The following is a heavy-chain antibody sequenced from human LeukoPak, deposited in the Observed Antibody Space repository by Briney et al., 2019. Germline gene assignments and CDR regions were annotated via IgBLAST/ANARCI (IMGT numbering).Heavy chain of an antibody. D-gene: IGHD3-10*02. V-gene: IGHV3-11*05. CDR1: GFTFSDYY. Sequence: GGSLRLSSAASGFTFSDYYMSWIRQAPGKGLEWVSYISSSSSYTNYADSVKGRFTISRDNAKNSLYLQMNSLRAEDTAVYYCARVCVGSWCYDYWGQGTLVTVSS. CDR2: ISSSSSYT. J-gene: IGHJ4*02. CDR3: ARVCVGSWCYDY.